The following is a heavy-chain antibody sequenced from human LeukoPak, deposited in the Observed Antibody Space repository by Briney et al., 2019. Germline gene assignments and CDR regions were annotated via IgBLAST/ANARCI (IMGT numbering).Heavy chain of an antibody. D-gene: IGHD1-20*01. CDR1: GYTITDYY. CDR2: INPNSGGT. J-gene: IGHJ6*03. Sequence: ASVKVSCKASGYTITDYYLHWVRQAPGQGLEWMGWINPNSGGTNYAQRFQGRVTMTRDTSISTAYMELSRLRSDDTAVYYCAREGDNWNYDYYYMDVWGKGTTVTVSS. V-gene: IGHV1-2*02. CDR3: AREGDNWNYDYYYMDV.